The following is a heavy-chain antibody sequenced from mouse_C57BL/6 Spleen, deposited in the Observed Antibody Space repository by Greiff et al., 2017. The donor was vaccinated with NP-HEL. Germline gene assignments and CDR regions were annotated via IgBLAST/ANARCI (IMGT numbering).Heavy chain of an antibody. V-gene: IGHV1-26*01. CDR2: INPNNGGT. J-gene: IGHJ3*01. CDR1: GYTFTDYY. CDR3: APTITTVVATD. Sequence: VQLQQSGPELVKPGASVKISCKASGYTFTDYYMNWVKQSHGKSLEWIGDINPNNGGTSYNQKFKGKATLTVDKSSSTAYMELRSLTSEDSAVYYCAPTITTVVATDWGQGTLVTVSA. D-gene: IGHD1-1*01.